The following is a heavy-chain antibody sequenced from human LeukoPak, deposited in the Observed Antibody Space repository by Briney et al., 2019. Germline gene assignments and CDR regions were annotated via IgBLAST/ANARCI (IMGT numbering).Heavy chain of an antibody. Sequence: GGSLRLSCAASGFTFSSYWMHWVRQAPGKGLVWVSRINSDGSSTSYADSVKGRFTISRDNAKNTLYLQMNSLRAEDTAVYYCAKDFTWRDLSGYFDYWGQGTLVTVSS. D-gene: IGHD1-1*01. CDR1: GFTFSSYW. J-gene: IGHJ4*02. CDR3: AKDFTWRDLSGYFDY. V-gene: IGHV3-74*01. CDR2: INSDGSST.